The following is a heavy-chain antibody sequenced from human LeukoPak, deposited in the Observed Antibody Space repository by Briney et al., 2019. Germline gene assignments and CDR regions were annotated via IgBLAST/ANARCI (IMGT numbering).Heavy chain of an antibody. CDR3: ARGTGWFSY. V-gene: IGHV4-39*07. D-gene: IGHD6-19*01. J-gene: IGHJ4*02. CDR2: IYYSGST. CDR1: GGSISSSSFH. Sequence: SETLSLTCTVSGGSISSSSFHWGWIRQPPGKGLEWIGSIYYSGSTNYNPSLKSRVTISVDTSKNQFSLKLSSVTAADTAVYYCARGTGWFSYWGQGTLVTVSS.